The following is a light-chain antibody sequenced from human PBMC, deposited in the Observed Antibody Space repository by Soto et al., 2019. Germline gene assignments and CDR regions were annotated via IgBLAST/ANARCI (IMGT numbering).Light chain of an antibody. V-gene: IGKV2-24*01. CDR3: VQATKFPPYT. Sequence: DIVMTQTPLSSPVTLGQPASISCRSSQSLVHSDVNTHLSWLQQRPGQPPRLLMYKISNRFSGVPDRLSGSGAGTDFTMKISRVEAEDVGVYYCVQATKFPPYTFGQGTKLEIK. CDR1: QSLVHSDVNTH. J-gene: IGKJ2*01. CDR2: KIS.